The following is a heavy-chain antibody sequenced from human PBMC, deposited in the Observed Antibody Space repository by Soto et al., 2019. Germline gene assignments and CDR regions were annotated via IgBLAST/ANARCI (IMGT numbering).Heavy chain of an antibody. CDR2: IYYSGST. D-gene: IGHD5-12*01. J-gene: IGHJ5*02. V-gene: IGHV4-61*01. Sequence: SETLSLTCTVSGGSVSSGSYYWSWIRQPPGKGLEWIGYIYYSGSTNYNPSLKSRVTISVDTSKNQFSLKLSSVTAADTAVYYCAEQKSGGPVNGFDPWGKGTLDPVPS. CDR3: AEQKSGGPVNGFDP. CDR1: GGSVSSGSYY.